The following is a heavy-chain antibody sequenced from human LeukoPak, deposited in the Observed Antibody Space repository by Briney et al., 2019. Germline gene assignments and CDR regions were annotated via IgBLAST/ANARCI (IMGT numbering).Heavy chain of an antibody. CDR1: GGTFSSYA. CDR3: AVMVRGGYYYYYMDV. Sequence: ASVKVSCKASGGTFSSYAISWVRQAPGQGLEWMGGIIPIFGTANYAQKFQGRVTITTDESTSTAYMELSSLRSEDTAVYYCAVMVRGGYYYYYMDVWGKGTTVTVSS. J-gene: IGHJ6*03. D-gene: IGHD3-10*01. CDR2: IIPIFGTA. V-gene: IGHV1-69*05.